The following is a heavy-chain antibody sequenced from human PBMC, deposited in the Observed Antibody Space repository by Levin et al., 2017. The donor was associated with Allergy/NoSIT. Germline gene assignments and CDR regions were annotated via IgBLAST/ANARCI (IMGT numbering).Heavy chain of an antibody. J-gene: IGHJ6*02. V-gene: IGHV3-48*04. D-gene: IGHD3-10*01. Sequence: GGSLRLSCAASGFTFSSYSMNWVRQAPGKGLEWVSYISSSSSTIYYADSVKGRFTISRDNAKNSLYLQMNSLRAEDTAVYYCARDRFGELVFGMDVWGQGTTVTVSS. CDR2: ISSSSSTI. CDR1: GFTFSSYS. CDR3: ARDRFGELVFGMDV.